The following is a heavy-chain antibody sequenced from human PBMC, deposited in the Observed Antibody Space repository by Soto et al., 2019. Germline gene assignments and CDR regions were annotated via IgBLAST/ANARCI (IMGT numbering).Heavy chain of an antibody. CDR1: GGTFSSYA. Sequence: QVQLVQSGAEVKKPGSSVKVSCKASGGTFSSYAISWVRQAPGQGLEWMGGIIPIFGTANYAQKFQGRVTITAEESTSTAYMELSSLRSEDTAVYYCARDGVGCGGDCYAPHAFDIWGQGTMVTVSS. CDR2: IIPIFGTA. J-gene: IGHJ3*02. V-gene: IGHV1-69*01. D-gene: IGHD2-21*02. CDR3: ARDGVGCGGDCYAPHAFDI.